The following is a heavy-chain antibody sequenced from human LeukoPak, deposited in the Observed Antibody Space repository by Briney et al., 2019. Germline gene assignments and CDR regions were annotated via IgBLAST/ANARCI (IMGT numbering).Heavy chain of an antibody. Sequence: GGSLRLSCAASGFTFSSYSMNWVRQAPGKGLGWVSSISSSSSYIYYADSVKGRFTISRDNAKNSLYLQMNSLRAEDTAVYYCARDVGSSGPGWFDPWGQGTLVTVSS. J-gene: IGHJ5*02. V-gene: IGHV3-21*01. CDR2: ISSSSSYI. CDR1: GFTFSSYS. CDR3: ARDVGSSGPGWFDP. D-gene: IGHD3-22*01.